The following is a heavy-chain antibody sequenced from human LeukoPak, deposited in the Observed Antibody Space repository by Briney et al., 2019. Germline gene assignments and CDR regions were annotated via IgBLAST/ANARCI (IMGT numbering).Heavy chain of an antibody. CDR2: INSDGSST. J-gene: IGHJ4*02. CDR1: GFTFSSYW. D-gene: IGHD1-26*01. CDR3: AKDLGYSGSYIDC. V-gene: IGHV3-74*01. Sequence: GGSLRLSCAASGFTFSSYWMHWVRQAPGKGLVWVSRINSDGSSTSYADSVEGRFIISRDNSKNTLYLQMNSLRTEDTAVYYCAKDLGYSGSYIDCWGQGTLVTVSS.